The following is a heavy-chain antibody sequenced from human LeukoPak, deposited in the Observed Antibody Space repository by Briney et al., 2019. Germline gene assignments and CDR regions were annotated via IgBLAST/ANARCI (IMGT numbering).Heavy chain of an antibody. Sequence: GGSLRLSCAASGFTFSSYSMNWVRQAPGKGLEWVSSISSSSSYIYYADSVKGRFTISRDSAKNSLYLQMNSLRAEDTAVCYCAREDTSYYYGMDVWGQGTTVTVSS. CDR2: ISSSSSYI. J-gene: IGHJ6*02. V-gene: IGHV3-21*01. CDR1: GFTFSSYS. CDR3: AREDTSYYYGMDV.